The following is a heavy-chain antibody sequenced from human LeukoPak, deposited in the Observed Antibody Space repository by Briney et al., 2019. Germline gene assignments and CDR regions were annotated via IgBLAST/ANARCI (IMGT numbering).Heavy chain of an antibody. J-gene: IGHJ4*02. CDR3: ARGAYYYED. D-gene: IGHD3-22*01. V-gene: IGHV3-48*01. Sequence: GVSLRLSCAASGFTFSSHSMNRVRQAPGKGLGWVSYISSSSSTIYYADSVKGRFTISRDNAKNSLYLQMNSLRAEDTAVYYCARGAYYYEDWGQGTLVTVFS. CDR1: GFTFSSHS. CDR2: ISSSSSTI.